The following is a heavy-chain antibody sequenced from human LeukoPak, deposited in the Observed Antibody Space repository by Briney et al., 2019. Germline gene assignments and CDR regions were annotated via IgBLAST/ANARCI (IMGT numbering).Heavy chain of an antibody. D-gene: IGHD7-27*01. V-gene: IGHV3-30*18. CDR2: ISYDGSNK. CDR1: GFTFSSYG. J-gene: IGHJ3*02. Sequence: GGSLRLSCAASGFTFSSYGMHWIRQAPGKGLEWVAVISYDGSNKYYADSLKGRFTISRDNSKNTLCLQMNSLRADDTAVYYCAKAANWGAFDIWGQGTMVTVSS. CDR3: AKAANWGAFDI.